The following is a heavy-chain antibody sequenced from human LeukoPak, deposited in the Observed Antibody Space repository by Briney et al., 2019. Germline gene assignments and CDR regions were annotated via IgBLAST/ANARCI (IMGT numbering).Heavy chain of an antibody. CDR1: GYTFTSYG. D-gene: IGHD3-22*01. CDR2: ISAYNGNT. Sequence: ASVKVSCKASGYTFTSYGISWVRQAPGQGLEWMGWISAYNGNTNYAQKLQGRVTMTTDTSTSTAYMELRSLRSDDTAVYYCARRYYYDSSGYYWSAFDIWGQGTMVTVSS. V-gene: IGHV1-18*01. CDR3: ARRYYYDSSGYYWSAFDI. J-gene: IGHJ3*02.